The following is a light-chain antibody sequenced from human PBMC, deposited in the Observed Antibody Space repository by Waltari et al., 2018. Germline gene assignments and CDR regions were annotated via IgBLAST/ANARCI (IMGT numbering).Light chain of an antibody. J-gene: IGLJ3*02. CDR3: SSYPRTGTWL. V-gene: IGLV2-14*03. Sequence: QSALTQPASVSGSPGQSVTISCTGTSSDSVDYDFVSWYQQHPGKAPKLIIFDVTTRPSGVSIRFSGSKSGSTAFLTISGLQADDEADYFCSSYPRTGTWLFGGGTKLTVL. CDR1: SSDSVDYDF. CDR2: DVT.